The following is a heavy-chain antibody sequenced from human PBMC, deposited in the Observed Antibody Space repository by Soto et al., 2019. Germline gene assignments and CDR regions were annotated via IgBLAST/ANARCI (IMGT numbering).Heavy chain of an antibody. D-gene: IGHD4-17*01. CDR2: VSFDGTKK. CDR1: GFTFSSYG. CDR3: AKASYGDVGVYFLDS. J-gene: IGHJ4*02. Sequence: QVQLVESGGGVVQPGMSLRLSCEASGFTFSSYGIHWVRQAPGKGLEWVAVVSFDGTKKYYADSVRGRFTISRDNSKNALFLQMSSLRAEDTALYYCAKASYGDVGVYFLDSWGQGTLVTVSS. V-gene: IGHV3-30*18.